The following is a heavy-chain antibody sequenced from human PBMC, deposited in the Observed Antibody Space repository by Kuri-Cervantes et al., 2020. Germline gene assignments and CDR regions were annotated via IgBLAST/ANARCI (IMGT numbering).Heavy chain of an antibody. CDR1: GFTFTSSA. Sequence: SVKVSCKASGFTFTSSAVQWVRQAPGQGLEWMGGIIPIFGTANYAQKFQGRVTITADESTSTAYMELSSLRSEDTAVYYCARPNRPYSGSPGQFQHWGQGTLVTVSS. CDR3: ARPNRPYSGSPGQFQH. D-gene: IGHD1-26*01. V-gene: IGHV1-69*13. CDR2: IIPIFGTA. J-gene: IGHJ1*01.